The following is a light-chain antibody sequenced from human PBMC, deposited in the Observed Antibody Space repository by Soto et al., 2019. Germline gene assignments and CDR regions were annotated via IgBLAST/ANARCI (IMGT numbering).Light chain of an antibody. Sequence: QSALTQPASVSGSPGQSITISCSGTSSDVGGYDYFSWYQQHPGKAPKLMIYDVTSRPSGVSNRFSGSKSGNTASLTISGLQAEDEADYYCSSYTRFSVGVFGGGTKLTVL. CDR2: DVT. CDR3: SSYTRFSVGV. V-gene: IGLV2-14*01. CDR1: SSDVGGYDY. J-gene: IGLJ3*02.